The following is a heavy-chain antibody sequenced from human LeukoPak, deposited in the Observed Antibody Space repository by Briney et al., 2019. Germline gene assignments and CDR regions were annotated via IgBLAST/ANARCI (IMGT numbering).Heavy chain of an antibody. CDR2: IYSGGST. V-gene: IGHV3-66*02. Sequence: GGSLRLSCAASGFTVSSNYMSWVRQAPGKGLEWVSVIYSGGSTYYADSVKGRFTISRDNSKNTLCLQMNSLRAEDTAVYYCARSRGYDILTGYYSPFDYWGQGTLVTVSS. CDR1: GFTVSSNY. CDR3: ARSRGYDILTGYYSPFDY. D-gene: IGHD3-9*01. J-gene: IGHJ4*02.